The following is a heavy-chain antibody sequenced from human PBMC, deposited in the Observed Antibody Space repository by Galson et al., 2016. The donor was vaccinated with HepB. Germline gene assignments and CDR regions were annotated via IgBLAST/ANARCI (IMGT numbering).Heavy chain of an antibody. J-gene: IGHJ5*02. CDR1: GGTFSSDA. Sequence: SVKVSCKASGGTFSSDAISWVRQAPGQGLEWMGGIIPIFNRPHYAQKFQGRLTISAEESTSTGYMELTSLTSDDTAVYYCARARRLDRDIVNWFDPWGQGTLVTVSS. V-gene: IGHV1-69*13. CDR2: IIPIFNRP. D-gene: IGHD3-16*02. CDR3: ARARRLDRDIVNWFDP.